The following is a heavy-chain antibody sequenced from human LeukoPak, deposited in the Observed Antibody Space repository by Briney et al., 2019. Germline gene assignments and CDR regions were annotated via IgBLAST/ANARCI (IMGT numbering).Heavy chain of an antibody. CDR2: ISSSSSTI. CDR3: AKDQAGYNFWSDS. CDR1: GFTFSSYS. J-gene: IGHJ4*02. D-gene: IGHD3-3*01. V-gene: IGHV3-48*01. Sequence: GGSLRLSCAASGFTFSSYSMNWVRQAPGKGLEWVSYISSSSSTIYYADSVKGRFTISRDNAKNSLYLQMNSLRADDTAVYYCAKDQAGYNFWSDSWGQGTLVTVSS.